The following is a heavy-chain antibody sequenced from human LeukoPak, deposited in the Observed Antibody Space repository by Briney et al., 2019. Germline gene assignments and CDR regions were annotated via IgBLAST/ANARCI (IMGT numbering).Heavy chain of an antibody. D-gene: IGHD6-13*01. J-gene: IGHJ4*02. V-gene: IGHV4-34*01. Sequence: SETLSLTCAVYGGSFSGYYWSWIRQPPGKGLEWIGEINHSGSTNYNPSLKSRVTISVDTSKNQFSLKLSSVTAADTAVYYCARCGIAAAGRQDYFDYWGQGTLVTVSS. CDR2: INHSGST. CDR3: ARCGIAAAGRQDYFDY. CDR1: GGSFSGYY.